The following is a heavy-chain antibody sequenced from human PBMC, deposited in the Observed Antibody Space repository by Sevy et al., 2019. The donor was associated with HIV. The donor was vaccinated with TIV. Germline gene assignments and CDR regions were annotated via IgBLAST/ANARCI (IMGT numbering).Heavy chain of an antibody. J-gene: IGHJ2*01. Sequence: GGSLRLSCAASAFTFSTYAMHWVRQAPGKGLEWVSYISDDGNTMFYADSVKGRFTISRDNAKKSLFLQMNSLRAEDTAVYYCARDRRGDSSGYYYWYFDLWGRGTLVTVSS. CDR2: ISDDGNTM. D-gene: IGHD3-22*01. V-gene: IGHV3-48*04. CDR3: ARDRRGDSSGYYYWYFDL. CDR1: AFTFSTYA.